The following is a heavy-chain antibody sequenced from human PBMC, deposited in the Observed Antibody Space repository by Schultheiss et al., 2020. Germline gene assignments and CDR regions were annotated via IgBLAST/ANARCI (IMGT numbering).Heavy chain of an antibody. Sequence: SATLSLTCTVSGGSISSSSYYWGWIRQPPGKGLEWIGSIYYSGSTYYNPSLKSRVTISVDTSKNQFSLKLSSVTAADTAVYYCASHPYYFDYWGQGTLVTVAS. CDR1: GGSISSSSYY. CDR2: IYYSGST. CDR3: ASHPYYFDY. V-gene: IGHV4-39*01. J-gene: IGHJ4*02.